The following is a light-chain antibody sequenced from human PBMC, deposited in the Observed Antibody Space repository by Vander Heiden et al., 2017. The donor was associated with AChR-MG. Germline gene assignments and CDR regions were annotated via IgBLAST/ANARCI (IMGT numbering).Light chain of an antibody. Sequence: QSVLTQPPSASGTPAQRVPITCSGSSSNIGSNCEDWYQQLPGTAPKHLIYRNNQRPSGVPDRFSGSKSGTSASLAISGLRSEDEADYYCAAWDDSLSGHVVVGGGTKLTVL. CDR1: SSNIGSNC. CDR2: RNN. J-gene: IGLJ2*01. CDR3: AAWDDSLSGHVV. V-gene: IGLV1-47*01.